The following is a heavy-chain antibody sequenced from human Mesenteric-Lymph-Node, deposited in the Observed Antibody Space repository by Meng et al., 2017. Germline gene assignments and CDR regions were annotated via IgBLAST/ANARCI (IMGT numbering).Heavy chain of an antibody. D-gene: IGHD6-13*01. Sequence: QGQLQEWGPDPLEPSGTPSLTCAGSGGSISSSNWWSWARQPPGKGLELIGEIYHSGSTNYNPSLKSRVTISVDKSKNQFSLKLSSVTAADTAVYYCARDWHSSSWGTGFDPWGQGTLVTVSS. V-gene: IGHV4-4*02. CDR2: IYHSGST. CDR3: ARDWHSSSWGTGFDP. J-gene: IGHJ5*02. CDR1: GGSISSSNW.